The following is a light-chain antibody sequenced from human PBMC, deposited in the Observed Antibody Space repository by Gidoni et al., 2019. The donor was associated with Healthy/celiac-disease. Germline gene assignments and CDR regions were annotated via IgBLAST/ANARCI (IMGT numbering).Light chain of an antibody. Sequence: HSALPQPATESASPWHQFTISCTGTSSDVGGYNYVSWYQQHPGKAPKLMIYEVSNRPSGVSNRFSGSKSGNTASLTISGLQAEDEADYYCSSYTSSSTPYVVFGGGTKLTVL. CDR1: SSDVGGYNY. CDR2: EVS. CDR3: SSYTSSSTPYVV. V-gene: IGLV2-14*01. J-gene: IGLJ2*01.